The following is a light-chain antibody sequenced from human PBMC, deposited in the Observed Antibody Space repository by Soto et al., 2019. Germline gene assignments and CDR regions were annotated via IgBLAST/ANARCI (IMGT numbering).Light chain of an antibody. CDR2: GNS. J-gene: IGLJ1*01. Sequence: QSVLTQPPSVSGAPGQRVTISCTGSNSNIGAGYDVHWYQLLPGTAPKLLIYGNSNRPSGVPDRFSGSKSGTSASLAITGLQAEDEADYYSQSYDTSLSALYVFGTGTKLTVL. CDR1: NSNIGAGYD. CDR3: QSYDTSLSALYV. V-gene: IGLV1-40*01.